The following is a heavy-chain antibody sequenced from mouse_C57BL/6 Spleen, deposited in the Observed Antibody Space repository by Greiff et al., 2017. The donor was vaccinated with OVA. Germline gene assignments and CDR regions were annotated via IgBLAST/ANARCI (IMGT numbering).Heavy chain of an antibody. D-gene: IGHD2-1*01. CDR3: ARRIYYGSLDD. J-gene: IGHJ2*01. CDR1: GYSITSGYY. V-gene: IGHV3-6*01. Sequence: EVQLVESGPGLVKPSQSLSLTCSVTGYSITSGYYWNWIRQFPGNKLEWMGYISYDGSNNYNPSLKNRISITRDTSKNQFFLKLNSVTTEATATSYCARRIYYGSLDDWGQGTTLTVSS. CDR2: ISYDGSN.